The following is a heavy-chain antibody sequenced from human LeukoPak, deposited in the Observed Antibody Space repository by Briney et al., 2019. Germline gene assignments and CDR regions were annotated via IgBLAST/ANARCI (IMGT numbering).Heavy chain of an antibody. V-gene: IGHV3-23*01. CDR2: IGGSGSIT. Sequence: PGASLRLSCAASGFTFGSQAMSWVRQAPGKGLEWVSVIGGSGSITYYRDSVNGRFTISRDNSMTTMYLQMNSLRAEDTPVYYCARAGSGWYDYWGQGTLDTVPS. CDR1: GFTFGSQA. CDR3: ARAGSGWYDY. J-gene: IGHJ4*02. D-gene: IGHD6-19*01.